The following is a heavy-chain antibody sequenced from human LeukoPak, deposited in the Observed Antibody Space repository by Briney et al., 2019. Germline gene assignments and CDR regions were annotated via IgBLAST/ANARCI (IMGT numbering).Heavy chain of an antibody. J-gene: IGHJ5*02. V-gene: IGHV4-59*01. CDR1: GGSISSYY. CDR3: ARVSVIAAAGDNWFDP. CDR2: IYYSGST. D-gene: IGHD6-13*01. Sequence: SETLSLTCTVSGGSISSYYWSWIRQPPGKGLEWIGYIYYSGSTNYNPSLKSRVTISVDTSKNQFSLKLSSVTAADTAVYYCARVSVIAAAGDNWFDPWGQGTLVTVSS.